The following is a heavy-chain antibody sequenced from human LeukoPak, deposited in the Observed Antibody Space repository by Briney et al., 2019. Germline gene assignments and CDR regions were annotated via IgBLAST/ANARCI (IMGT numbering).Heavy chain of an antibody. CDR2: IWYGGSNK. V-gene: IGHV3-33*08. CDR1: GFTLSSYG. J-gene: IGHJ4*02. D-gene: IGHD3-22*01. CDR3: AKGYYDSSGHFDY. Sequence: GGSLRLSCAASGFTLSSYGMHWVRQAPGKGLEWVAVIWYGGSNKYYADSVKGRFTISRDNSKNTLYLQMNSLRAEDTAVYYCAKGYYDSSGHFDYWGQGTLVTVSS.